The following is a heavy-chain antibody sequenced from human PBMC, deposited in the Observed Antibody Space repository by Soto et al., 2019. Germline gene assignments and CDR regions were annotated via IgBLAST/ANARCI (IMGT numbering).Heavy chain of an antibody. Sequence: EVQLVESGGGLVQPGGSLRLSCADSGFSSSPFWMTWVRQAPGKGLEWVALIKQDGREELYVDSVKGRFTISRDNAKNSVYLQMDSLRVEDTAVYYCTGGSGWWQTDWGQGTLVTVSS. D-gene: IGHD6-19*01. CDR3: TGGSGWWQTD. V-gene: IGHV3-7*04. CDR1: GFSSSPFW. J-gene: IGHJ4*02. CDR2: IKQDGREE.